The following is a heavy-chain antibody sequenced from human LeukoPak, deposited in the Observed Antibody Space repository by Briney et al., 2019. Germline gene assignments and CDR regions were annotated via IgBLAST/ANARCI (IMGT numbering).Heavy chain of an antibody. D-gene: IGHD6-19*01. Sequence: GGSLRLSCAASGFTFSSYAMSWVRQAPGKGVECVSAISGGGPVTYYTDSVKGRFTISRDNSKNTLYLEMNSLRAEDTAVYYCARRGSSGWYDYWGQGTLVTVSS. CDR3: ARRGSSGWYDY. CDR1: GFTFSSYA. CDR2: ISGGGPVT. J-gene: IGHJ4*02. V-gene: IGHV3-23*01.